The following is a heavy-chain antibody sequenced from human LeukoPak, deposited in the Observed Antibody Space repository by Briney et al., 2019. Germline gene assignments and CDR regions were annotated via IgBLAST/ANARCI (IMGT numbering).Heavy chain of an antibody. CDR1: GYTFTSYD. J-gene: IGHJ4*02. D-gene: IGHD3-22*01. CDR2: MNPNSGNT. V-gene: IGHV1-8*01. Sequence: ASVKVSCKASGYTFTSYDINWVRQATGQGLEWMGWMNPNSGNTGYAQKLQGRVTMTTDTSTSTAYMELRSLRSDDTAVYYCARDPNYYDSSATSLRVFDYWGQGTLVTVSS. CDR3: ARDPNYYDSSATSLRVFDY.